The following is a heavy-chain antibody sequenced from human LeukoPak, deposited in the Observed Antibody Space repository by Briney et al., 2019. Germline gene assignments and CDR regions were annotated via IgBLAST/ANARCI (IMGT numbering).Heavy chain of an antibody. CDR3: AKGRGSSWSYYGMDV. V-gene: IGHV3-23*01. CDR2: GST. CDR1: GFTFSNNA. D-gene: IGHD6-13*01. Sequence: PGGSLRLSCAASGFTFSNNAMSWVRQAPGKGLEWVSSGSTYYADSVKGRFTISRDNSKNTLFLQMNSLRAEDTAVYYCAKGRGSSWSYYGMDVWGHGTTVTVSS. J-gene: IGHJ6*02.